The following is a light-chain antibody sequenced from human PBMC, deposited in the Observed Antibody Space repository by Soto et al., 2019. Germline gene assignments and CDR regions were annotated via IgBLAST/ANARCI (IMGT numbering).Light chain of an antibody. CDR1: QSISSW. V-gene: IGKV1-5*01. Sequence: DIQMTQSPSTLSASVGDRVTITCRASQSISSWLAWYQQKPGKAPKFLIYDASSLESGVPSRFSGSGSGTEFTLTISSLQPDDFATYCCQQYNSYSWTFGQGTKVEIK. J-gene: IGKJ1*01. CDR2: DAS. CDR3: QQYNSYSWT.